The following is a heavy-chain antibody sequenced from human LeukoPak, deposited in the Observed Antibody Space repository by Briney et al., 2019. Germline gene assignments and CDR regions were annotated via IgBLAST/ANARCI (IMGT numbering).Heavy chain of an antibody. J-gene: IGHJ5*02. Sequence: GSRRPSCTASGFTSSSFAMEWVRQAPGKELEYASATTNSGNSTHSARSVKGRSTTSTDTSRNTVYLQMARLRPHDMGVYYCVRGPYHMLFMPTWFDTWGQGTVVTVP. CDR3: VRGPYHMLFMPTWFDT. CDR1: GFTSSSFA. CDR2: TTNSGNST. V-gene: IGHV3-64*01. D-gene: IGHD2/OR15-2a*01.